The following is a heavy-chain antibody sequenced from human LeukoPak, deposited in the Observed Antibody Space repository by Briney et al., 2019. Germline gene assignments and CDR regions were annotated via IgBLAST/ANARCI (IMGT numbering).Heavy chain of an antibody. Sequence: SVKVSCKASGGTFSSYAISWVRQAPGQGLEWMGGIIPIFGTANYAQKFQGRVTITADESTSTAYMELSSLRSEDTAVYYCARVAHDYVWGSYRYPQFDYWGQGTLVTVSS. CDR3: ARVAHDYVWGSYRYPQFDY. V-gene: IGHV1-69*13. CDR1: GGTFSSYA. D-gene: IGHD3-16*02. CDR2: IIPIFGTA. J-gene: IGHJ4*02.